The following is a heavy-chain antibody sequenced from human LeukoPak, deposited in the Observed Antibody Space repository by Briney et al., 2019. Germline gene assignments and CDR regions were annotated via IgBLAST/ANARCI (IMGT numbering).Heavy chain of an antibody. Sequence: GGSLRLSCAASGFTFSNYMMHWVRQAPGKGLVWVSRTKSDGITITYADSVKGRFTISRDNAKNTLYLQMNSLRAEDTAVYYCLRDLNWSLDQWGQGTLVTVSS. V-gene: IGHV3-74*01. J-gene: IGHJ4*02. D-gene: IGHD1-20*01. CDR1: GFTFSNYM. CDR2: TKSDGITI. CDR3: LRDLNWSLDQ.